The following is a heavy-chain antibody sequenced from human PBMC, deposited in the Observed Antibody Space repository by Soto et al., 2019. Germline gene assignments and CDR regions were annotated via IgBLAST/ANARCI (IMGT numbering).Heavy chain of an antibody. J-gene: IGHJ4*02. Sequence: QVQLVQSGAEVKKPGASVKVSCKASGYTFTSYGISWVRQAPGQGLEWMGWINPYNGNTNYAQRLQGRVTMTTDTSTNTAYMELRILRSDDTAVYYCARDWFGIDYWGQGTLVTVSS. CDR1: GYTFTSYG. D-gene: IGHD3-16*01. CDR2: INPYNGNT. V-gene: IGHV1-18*01. CDR3: ARDWFGIDY.